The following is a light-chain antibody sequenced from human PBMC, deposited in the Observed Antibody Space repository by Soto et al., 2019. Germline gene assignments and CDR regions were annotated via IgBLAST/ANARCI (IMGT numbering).Light chain of an antibody. CDR3: QAWDRSSALV. CDR1: KLGDKY. J-gene: IGLJ2*01. V-gene: IGLV3-1*01. Sequence: SYELTQTPSVSVSPGQTATITCSGDKLGDKYVCWYQHKPGQSPTLVIYQDTKRPSWIPERFSGSNSGNTATLTISGTQAMDEAEYYCQAWDRSSALVFGGGTKLTVL. CDR2: QDT.